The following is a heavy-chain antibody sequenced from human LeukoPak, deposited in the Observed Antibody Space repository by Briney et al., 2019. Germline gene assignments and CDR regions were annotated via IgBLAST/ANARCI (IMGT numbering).Heavy chain of an antibody. CDR1: GYTFTSYD. CDR3: ARGEYQWLTQNYYYYYMDV. V-gene: IGHV1-8*01. CDR2: MNPNSGNT. D-gene: IGHD6-19*01. J-gene: IGHJ6*03. Sequence: ASVKVSCKASGYTFTSYDINWVRQAAGQGLEWMGWMNPNSGNTDYAQKFQGRVTMTRNTSISTAYMELRSLRSDDTAVYYCARGEYQWLTQNYYYYYMDVWGKGTTVTVSS.